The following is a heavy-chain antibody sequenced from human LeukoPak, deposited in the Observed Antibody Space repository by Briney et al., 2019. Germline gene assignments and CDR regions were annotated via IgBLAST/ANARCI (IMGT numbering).Heavy chain of an antibody. Sequence: PSETLSLTCTVSGGSISSGGYYWSWIRQPPGKGLEWVGYIYHSGSTHYNPSFKSRVAISVDRSKNQFSLKLSSVTAADTAVYYCASGITFGGVIATWGQGTLVTVS. D-gene: IGHD3-16*02. CDR3: ASGITFGGVIAT. J-gene: IGHJ4*02. CDR1: GGSISSGGYY. CDR2: IYHSGST. V-gene: IGHV4-30-2*01.